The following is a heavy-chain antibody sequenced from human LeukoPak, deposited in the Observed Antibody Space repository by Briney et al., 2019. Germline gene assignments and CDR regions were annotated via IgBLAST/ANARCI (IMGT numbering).Heavy chain of an antibody. CDR3: AKDALGGGWSAARAFDI. CDR2: ISGDGGST. Sequence: PGGSLRLSCAASGFTFDDYAMHWVRQAPGKGLEWVSLISGDGGSTYYADSVKGRFTISRDNSKNSLYLQMNSLRTEDTALYYCAKDALGGGWSAARAFDIWGQGTMVTVSS. V-gene: IGHV3-43*02. D-gene: IGHD6-19*01. J-gene: IGHJ3*02. CDR1: GFTFDDYA.